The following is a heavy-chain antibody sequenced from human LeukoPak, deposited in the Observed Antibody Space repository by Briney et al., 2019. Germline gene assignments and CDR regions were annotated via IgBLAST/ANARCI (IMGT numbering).Heavy chain of an antibody. D-gene: IGHD3-22*01. V-gene: IGHV3-7*05. J-gene: IGHJ4*02. CDR3: ARDQYYYDSSGYYSRHFDY. Sequence: GGSLRLSCAASGFTFSNYWMSWVRQAPGKGLEWVANIKEDGSEKYYVHSVMGRFTISRDNAKNSLYMKMDSLRAEDTAVYYCARDQYYYDSSGYYSRHFDYWGQGTLVTVSS. CDR1: GFTFSNYW. CDR2: IKEDGSEK.